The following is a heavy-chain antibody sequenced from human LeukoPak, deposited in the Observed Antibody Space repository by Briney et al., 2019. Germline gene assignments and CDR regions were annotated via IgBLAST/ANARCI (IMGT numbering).Heavy chain of an antibody. Sequence: PSETLSLTCTVSGGSLTNYYWGWIRQPPGKGLEWIGYVFYRGTTNYNPSLKSQVTISADTSKNQFSLKLSSVTAADTAVYYCARIVSSGFSDYWGQGTLVAVSS. CDR1: GGSLTNYY. CDR2: VFYRGTT. J-gene: IGHJ4*02. D-gene: IGHD3-22*01. CDR3: ARIVSSGFSDY. V-gene: IGHV4-59*01.